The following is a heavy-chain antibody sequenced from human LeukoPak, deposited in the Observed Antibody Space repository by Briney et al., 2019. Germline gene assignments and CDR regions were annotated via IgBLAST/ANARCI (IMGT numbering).Heavy chain of an antibody. J-gene: IGHJ3*02. D-gene: IGHD3-3*02. CDR2: VYYTGSP. V-gene: IGHV4-39*07. CDR3: TIFVVADSDAFEI. Sequence: TSETLSLTCTVSGTSISSSITSTSYYWGWIRQAPGKGLEWIGSVYYTGSPYTNPSLKSRATISMDAFRSQFSLRLTSVTAADTALYFCTIFVVADSDAFEIWGQGTMVTVSS. CDR1: GTSISSSITSTSYY.